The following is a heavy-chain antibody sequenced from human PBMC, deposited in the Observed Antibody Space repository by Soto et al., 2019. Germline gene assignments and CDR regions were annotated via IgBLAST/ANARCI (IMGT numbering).Heavy chain of an antibody. V-gene: IGHV1-69*13. CDR3: ARDRVMRGNSYYYGMDV. Sequence: ASVKVSCKTSGGTFNSFAISWVRLVPGQGLEWMGVIIPGFASPTYAQTLQGRVSITADESTTTAYMELSSLRSEDTAVYYCARDRVMRGNSYYYGMDVWGQGTTVTVSS. J-gene: IGHJ6*02. CDR2: IIPGFASP. D-gene: IGHD2-21*01. CDR1: GGTFNSFA.